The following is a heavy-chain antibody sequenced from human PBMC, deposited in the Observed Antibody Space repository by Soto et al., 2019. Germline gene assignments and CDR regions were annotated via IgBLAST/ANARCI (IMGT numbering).Heavy chain of an antibody. CDR1: GGSFSGYY. J-gene: IGHJ5*02. CDR3: ASRSSGSTGPWFDP. V-gene: IGHV4-34*01. Sequence: SETLSLTCAVYGGSFSGYYWSWIRQPPGKGLEWIGEINHSGSTNYNPSLKSRVTISVDTSKNQFSLKLSSVTAADTAVYYCASRSSGSTGPWFDPWGQGTLVTVSS. CDR2: INHSGST. D-gene: IGHD3-10*01.